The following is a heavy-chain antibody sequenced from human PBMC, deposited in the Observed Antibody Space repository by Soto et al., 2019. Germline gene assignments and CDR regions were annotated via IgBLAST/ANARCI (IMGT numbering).Heavy chain of an antibody. V-gene: IGHV4-31*03. CDR2: IYYSGTT. D-gene: IGHD1-1*01. J-gene: IGHJ4*02. CDR3: ARAITTKDFFDY. Sequence: SLSVTCTVSGGSISSGGYYWSWIRQYPGKGLEWIGYIYYSGTTHYNPSLKSRLTMSVDTSSNHFSLKLSSVTAADTAVYYCARAITTKDFFDYWGQGILVTVSS. CDR1: GGSISSGGYY.